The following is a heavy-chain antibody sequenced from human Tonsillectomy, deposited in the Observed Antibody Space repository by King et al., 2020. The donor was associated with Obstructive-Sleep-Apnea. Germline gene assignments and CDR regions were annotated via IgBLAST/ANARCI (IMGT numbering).Heavy chain of an antibody. J-gene: IGHJ5*02. V-gene: IGHV5-10-1*03. CDR2: IDPSDSYT. D-gene: IGHD1-7*01. Sequence: QLVQSGSEMKEPGEFLEISCKVSGYDFTSYWINWVRQVPGKGLEWMGKIDPSDSYTNYSPSFRGHVTISVDKSISTAYLQWSSLKASDTAMYYFARRPSTNYAANYFGPWGQGTLVTVSS. CDR3: ARRPSTNYAANYFGP. CDR1: GYDFTSYW.